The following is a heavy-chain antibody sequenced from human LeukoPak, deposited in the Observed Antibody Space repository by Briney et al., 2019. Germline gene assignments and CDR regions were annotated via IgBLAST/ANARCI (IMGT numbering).Heavy chain of an antibody. CDR2: IYSGGTT. CDR1: GFTVSDNY. Sequence: GGSLRLSCAASGFTVSDNYMSWVRQAPGKGLEWVSVIYSGGTTYYADSVKGRFTISRDNSKNTLYLQMNSLRAEDTAVYYCARDRRYYDSSGYYYWGQGTLVTVSS. CDR3: ARDRRYYDSSGYYY. J-gene: IGHJ4*02. V-gene: IGHV3-66*01. D-gene: IGHD3-22*01.